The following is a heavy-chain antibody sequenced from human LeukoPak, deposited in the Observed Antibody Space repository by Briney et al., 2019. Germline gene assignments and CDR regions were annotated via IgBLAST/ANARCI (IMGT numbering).Heavy chain of an antibody. CDR2: MNPNSGNT. Sequence: ASVKVSCKASEYTFTSYDINWVRQATGQGLEWMGWMNPNSGNTGYAQKFQGRVTMTRNTSISTAYMELSSLRSEDTAVYYCASSQDYDPGAFDIWGQGTMVTVSS. CDR3: ASSQDYDPGAFDI. D-gene: IGHD4-17*01. J-gene: IGHJ3*02. V-gene: IGHV1-8*01. CDR1: EYTFTSYD.